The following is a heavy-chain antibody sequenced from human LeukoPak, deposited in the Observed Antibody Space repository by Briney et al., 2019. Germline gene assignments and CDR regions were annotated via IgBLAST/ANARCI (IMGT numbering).Heavy chain of an antibody. CDR1: GFTFRSFA. Sequence: GGSLRLSCAASGFTFRSFAMSWVRQAPGKGLEWVSGIIGSGRTTFYANSVKGRFTISRDNSKNTLYLQMNSLRAEDTAIYYCAKKEGDTYFSWYMDVWGKGTTVTVSS. CDR2: IIGSGRTT. V-gene: IGHV3-23*01. D-gene: IGHD2-21*01. CDR3: AKKEGDTYFSWYMDV. J-gene: IGHJ6*03.